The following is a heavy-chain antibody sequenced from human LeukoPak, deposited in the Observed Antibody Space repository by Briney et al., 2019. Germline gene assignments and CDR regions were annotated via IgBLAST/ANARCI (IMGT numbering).Heavy chain of an antibody. CDR2: INPSGGST. CDR3: ARVAAVLLWFGDPPDAFDI. J-gene: IGHJ3*02. CDR1: GYTFTGYY. D-gene: IGHD3-10*01. V-gene: IGHV1-46*01. Sequence: GASVKVSCKASGYTFTGYYMHWVRQAPGQGLEWMGIINPSGGSTSYAQKFQGRVTMTRDMSTSTDYMELSSLRSEDTAVYYCARVAAVLLWFGDPPDAFDIWGQGTMVTVSS.